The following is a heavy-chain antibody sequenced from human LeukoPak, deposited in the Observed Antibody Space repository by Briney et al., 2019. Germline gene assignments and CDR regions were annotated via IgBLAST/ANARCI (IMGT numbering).Heavy chain of an antibody. V-gene: IGHV3-7*03. CDR2: IKQDGSEK. D-gene: IGHD2-15*01. CDR1: GGSISSYY. CDR3: ARDSQRLGSFDP. Sequence: ETLSLTCTVSGGSISSYYWSWVRQAPGKGLEWVANIKQDGSEKYYVDSVKGRFTISRDNAKNSLYLQMNSLRAEDTAVYYCARDSQRLGSFDPWGQGTLVTVSS. J-gene: IGHJ5*02.